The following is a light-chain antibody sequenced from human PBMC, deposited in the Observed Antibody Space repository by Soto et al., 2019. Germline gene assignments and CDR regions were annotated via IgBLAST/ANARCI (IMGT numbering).Light chain of an antibody. CDR1: YSNVGTNY. CDR2: RDN. CDR3: AAWDDSPSAHVV. Sequence: QSVLTQPPSASGTPGQEVTISCSGAYSNVGTNYVYWYQQFPGTAPKLLIYRDNQRASGVPDRFSGSKSGTSASLAISGLRSEDGAEYYCAAWDDSPSAHVVFGGGTKVTVL. V-gene: IGLV1-47*01. J-gene: IGLJ2*01.